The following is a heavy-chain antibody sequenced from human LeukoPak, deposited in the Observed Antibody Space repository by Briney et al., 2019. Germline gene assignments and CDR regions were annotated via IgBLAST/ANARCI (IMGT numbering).Heavy chain of an antibody. J-gene: IGHJ3*02. Sequence: GGSLRLSCAASGFTLMGYWMHWVRQVPGQGLVWVSRIKSDGSGTSYVDSVKGRFTISRDNAKNAVYLQMNSLRGEDTAVYYCVRETATGVDAFDIWGQGTMVTVFS. CDR3: VRETATGVDAFDI. V-gene: IGHV3-74*01. CDR1: GFTLMGYW. CDR2: IKSDGSGT.